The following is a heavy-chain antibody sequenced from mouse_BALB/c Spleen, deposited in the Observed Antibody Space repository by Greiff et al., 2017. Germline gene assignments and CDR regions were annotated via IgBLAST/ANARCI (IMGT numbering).Heavy chain of an antibody. CDR2: IWAGGST. D-gene: IGHD1-1*01. CDR3: ARSYYYGSSYNYYAMDY. V-gene: IGHV2-9*02. Sequence: VQLVESGPGLVAPSQSLSITCTVSGFSLTSYGVHWVRQPPGKGLEWLGVIWAGGSTNYNSALMSRLSISKDNSKSQVFLKMNSLQTDDTAMYYCARSYYYGSSYNYYAMDYWGQGTSVTVSS. J-gene: IGHJ4*01. CDR1: GFSLTSYG.